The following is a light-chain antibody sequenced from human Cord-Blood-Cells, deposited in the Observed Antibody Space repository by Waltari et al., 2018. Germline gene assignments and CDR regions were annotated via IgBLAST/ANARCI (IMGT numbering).Light chain of an antibody. V-gene: IGLV4-69*01. CDR3: QTWGTGIVV. Sequence: PSASASLGASVKLTCTLSSGHSSYAIAWHQQQPEKGPRYLMKLNSDGSHSKGDGIPDRFSGSSSGAERYLTISSLQSEDEADYYCQTWGTGIVVFGGGTKLTVL. CDR1: SGHSSYA. CDR2: LNSDGSH. J-gene: IGLJ2*01.